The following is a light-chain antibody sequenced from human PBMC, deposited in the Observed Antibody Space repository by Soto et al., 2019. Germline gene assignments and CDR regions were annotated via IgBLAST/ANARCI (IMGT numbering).Light chain of an antibody. J-gene: IGLJ1*01. CDR3: SSYKSSSTRSTYV. Sequence: QSALTQPASVSGSPGQSITISCTGTSSDVGGYNYVSWYQHHPGKAPKLMIYDVSNRPSGVSNRFSGSKSGNTASLIISGLQAEDEAEYYCSSYKSSSTRSTYVFVTGTKVTVL. V-gene: IGLV2-14*03. CDR2: DVS. CDR1: SSDVGGYNY.